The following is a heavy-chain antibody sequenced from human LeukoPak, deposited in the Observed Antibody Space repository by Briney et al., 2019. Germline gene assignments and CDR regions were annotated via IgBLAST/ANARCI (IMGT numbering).Heavy chain of an antibody. V-gene: IGHV4-59*12. Sequence: SETLSLTCTVSHVSISTYYWSWIRQPPGKGLEWMGYIHYSGSTYYNPSLKSRVTISVDTSKNQFSLKLSSVTAADTAVYYCAREELLLGYFDYWGQGTLVTVSS. J-gene: IGHJ4*02. CDR2: IHYSGST. CDR3: AREELLLGYFDY. D-gene: IGHD2-15*01. CDR1: HVSISTYY.